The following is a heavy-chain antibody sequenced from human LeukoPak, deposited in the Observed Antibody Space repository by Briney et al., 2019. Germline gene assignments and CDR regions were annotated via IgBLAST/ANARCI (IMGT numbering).Heavy chain of an antibody. CDR1: GFTFSSYE. J-gene: IGHJ4*02. V-gene: IGHV3-48*03. CDR3: ARVTYAVPDY. CDR2: ISSSGNNI. D-gene: IGHD2/OR15-2a*01. Sequence: GGSLRLSCAASGFTFSSYEMNWVRQAPGKGLEWVSYISSSGNNIYFADSVKGRFTIARDNAKNSLFLQMNSLRAEDTAVYYCARVTYAVPDYWGQGTLVAVSS.